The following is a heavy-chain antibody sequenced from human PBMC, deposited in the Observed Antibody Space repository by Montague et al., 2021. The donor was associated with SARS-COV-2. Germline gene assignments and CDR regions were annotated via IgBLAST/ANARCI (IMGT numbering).Heavy chain of an antibody. V-gene: IGHV3-30*18. CDR3: AKNRDIFWFGEGRDSMDV. D-gene: IGHD3-10*01. J-gene: IGHJ6*02. CDR2: ISYDGSIK. Sequence: SLRLSCAASGFTFNNFAMHWVRQAPGKGLEWVAVISYDGSIKYYXDSXRGRFTISRDSSKKTLYLQMNSLSGEDTAVYYCAKNRDIFWFGEGRDSMDVWGQGTTVIVSS. CDR1: GFTFNNFA.